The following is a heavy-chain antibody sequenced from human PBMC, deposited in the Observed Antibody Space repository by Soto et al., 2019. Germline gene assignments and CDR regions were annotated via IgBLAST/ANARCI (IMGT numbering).Heavy chain of an antibody. J-gene: IGHJ4*02. V-gene: IGHV1-8*01. Sequence: QVQLVQSGAEVKKPGASVKVSCKASGYTFTSYDINWVRQATGQGLEWMGWMNPNSGNTGYAQKFQGRVTMTRNTSISRAYMELSSPRSEDTAVYYCAGGRFSDPNYDYVWGSYRFYFWGQGPLVTVSS. CDR1: GYTFTSYD. CDR3: AGGRFSDPNYDYVWGSYRFYF. CDR2: MNPNSGNT. D-gene: IGHD3-16*01.